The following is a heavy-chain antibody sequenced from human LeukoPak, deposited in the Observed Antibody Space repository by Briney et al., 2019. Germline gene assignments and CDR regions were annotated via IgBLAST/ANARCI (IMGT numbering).Heavy chain of an antibody. Sequence: PGGSLRLSCAASGFTFSSYAMSWVRQAPGKGLEWVSSISSSSSYIYYADSVKGRFTISRDNAKNSLYLQMNSLRAEDTAVYYCARDRAPTVTPVNWFDPWGQGTLVTVSS. CDR1: GFTFSSYA. CDR2: ISSSSSYI. J-gene: IGHJ5*02. CDR3: ARDRAPTVTPVNWFDP. D-gene: IGHD4-17*01. V-gene: IGHV3-21*01.